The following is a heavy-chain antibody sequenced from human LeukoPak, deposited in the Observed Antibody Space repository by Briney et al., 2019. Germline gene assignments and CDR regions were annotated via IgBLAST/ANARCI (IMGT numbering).Heavy chain of an antibody. J-gene: IGHJ4*02. CDR3: ARDLRDTSGYYYYFDY. D-gene: IGHD3-22*01. V-gene: IGHV4-39*07. Sequence: SETLSLTCTVSGGSISSSNYYWGWIRQPPGKGLEWIGSIYYIGSTYYNPSLKSRVTISVDTSKNQFSLKLSSVTAADTAVYYCARDLRDTSGYYYYFDYWGQGTLVTVSS. CDR1: GGSISSSNYY. CDR2: IYYIGST.